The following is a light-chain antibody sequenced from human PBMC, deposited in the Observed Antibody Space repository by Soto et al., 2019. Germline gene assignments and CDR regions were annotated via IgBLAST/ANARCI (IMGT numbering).Light chain of an antibody. V-gene: IGKV2-30*02. J-gene: IGKJ2*01. CDR2: KVS. Sequence: DVVMTQSPLSLPVTLGQPASISCRSSQGLVHSDGNTYLNWFQQRPGQSPRRLIYKVSNRDSGVPDRFSGSASGTDFTLKISRVEAEDVGVYYCMQGTHWPPYTFGQGTKLEIK. CDR3: MQGTHWPPYT. CDR1: QGLVHSDGNTY.